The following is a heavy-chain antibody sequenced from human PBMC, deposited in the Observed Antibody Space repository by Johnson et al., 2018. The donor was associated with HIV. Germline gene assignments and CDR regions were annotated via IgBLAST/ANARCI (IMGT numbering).Heavy chain of an antibody. Sequence: QVQLVESGGGVVQPGGSLRLSCAASGFTFSSYGMHWVRQAPGKGLEWVAFIRYDGSNKYYADSVKGRFTISRDNSKNTLYLQMDSLRAEDTAVYSGAKDEAQTLASAGRDAFDFWGQGTAVTV. D-gene: IGHD6-13*01. CDR3: AKDEAQTLASAGRDAFDF. CDR1: GFTFSSYG. J-gene: IGHJ3*01. V-gene: IGHV3-30*02. CDR2: IRYDGSNK.